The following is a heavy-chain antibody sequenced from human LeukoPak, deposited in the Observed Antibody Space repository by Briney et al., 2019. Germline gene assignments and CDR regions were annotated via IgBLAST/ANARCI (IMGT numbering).Heavy chain of an antibody. J-gene: IGHJ4*02. D-gene: IGHD7-27*01. Sequence: GSLRLSCAASGFTLSPFWMHCFRQSPGKGPVWVSRINPDSSVTNYADSVKDRFTISRDNARNTLYLQISRLSVEDTAVYFCARDMWGTFDYWGQGALVTVSS. CDR3: ARDMWGTFDY. CDR2: INPDSSVT. V-gene: IGHV3-74*01. CDR1: GFTLSPFW.